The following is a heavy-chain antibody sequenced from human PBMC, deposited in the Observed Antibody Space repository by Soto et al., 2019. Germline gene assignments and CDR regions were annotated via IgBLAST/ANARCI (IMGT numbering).Heavy chain of an antibody. Sequence: ASVKVSCKASGYTFTSYGISWVRQAPGQGLEWMGWISAYNGNTNYAQKLQGRVTMTTDTSTSTAYMELRSLRSDDTAVYYCARDGAAADPRGRGWYFRYYYGMDVWGQGTTVTVS. J-gene: IGHJ6*02. D-gene: IGHD6-19*01. CDR3: ARDGAAADPRGRGWYFRYYYGMDV. CDR2: ISAYNGNT. CDR1: GYTFTSYG. V-gene: IGHV1-18*01.